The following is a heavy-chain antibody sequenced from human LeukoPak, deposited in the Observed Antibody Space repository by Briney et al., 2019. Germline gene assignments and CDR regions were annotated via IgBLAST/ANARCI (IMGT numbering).Heavy chain of an antibody. Sequence: SQTLSLTCNVSGGSIGSGSYSWRWIRRPAGKGLEWIGRIFSSGYTNYNPALISRVTISLDTSKNQFSLKLSSVTAADTAIYFCASTRATRDASNRVAYWGQGTLVTVSS. CDR2: IFSSGYT. V-gene: IGHV4-61*02. J-gene: IGHJ4*02. CDR1: GGSIGSGSYS. CDR3: ASTRATRDASNRVAY. D-gene: IGHD5-24*01.